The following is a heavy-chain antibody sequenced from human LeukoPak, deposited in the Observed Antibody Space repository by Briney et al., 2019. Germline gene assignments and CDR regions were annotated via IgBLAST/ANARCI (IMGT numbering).Heavy chain of an antibody. J-gene: IGHJ4*02. D-gene: IGHD3-3*01. CDR3: ARGYYDFWSGYSYYFDY. Sequence: SETLSLTCAVYGGSFSGYYWSWIRLPPGKGLEWIGEINHSGSTNYNPSLKSRVTISVDTSKNQFSLKLSSVTAADTAVYYCARGYYDFWSGYSYYFDYWGQGTLVTVSS. CDR1: GGSFSGYY. V-gene: IGHV4-34*01. CDR2: INHSGST.